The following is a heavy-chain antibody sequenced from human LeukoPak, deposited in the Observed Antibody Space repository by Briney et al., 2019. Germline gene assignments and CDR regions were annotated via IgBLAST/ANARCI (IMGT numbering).Heavy chain of an antibody. CDR2: ISAYNGNT. J-gene: IGHJ5*02. D-gene: IGHD3-3*01. CDR3: AAEYYDFWSGYYLFDP. V-gene: IGHV1-18*01. Sequence: GASVKVSCKASGYTFTSYGISWVRQAPGQGLEWMGWISAYNGNTNYAQKLQGRVTMTTDTSPSTAYMELRSLRSDDTAVYYCAAEYYDFWSGYYLFDPWGQGTLVTVSS. CDR1: GYTFTSYG.